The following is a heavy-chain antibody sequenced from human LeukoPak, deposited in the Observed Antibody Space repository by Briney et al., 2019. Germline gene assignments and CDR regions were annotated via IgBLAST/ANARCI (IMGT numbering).Heavy chain of an antibody. CDR2: IYYSGST. J-gene: IGHJ6*02. CDR1: GDSINNYY. Sequence: PSETLSLTCTVSGDSINNYYWSWVRQPPGKGLEWIAYIYYSGSTKYKPSLESRATISVDTSKNQFSLRLRSVTAADTAVYYCARLSFTMEGGVIAGGYAMDVWGQGTTVTVSS. V-gene: IGHV4-59*08. CDR3: ARLSFTMEGGVIAGGYAMDV. D-gene: IGHD3-16*02.